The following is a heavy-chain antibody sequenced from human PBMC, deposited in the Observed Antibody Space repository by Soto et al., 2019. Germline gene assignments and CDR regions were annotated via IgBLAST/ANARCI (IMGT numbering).Heavy chain of an antibody. CDR2: IYSSGNT. CDR1: GGSISGHY. CDR3: AKGPRSSKWYSMDX. J-gene: IGHJ4*02. D-gene: IGHD6-13*01. V-gene: IGHV4-4*07. Sequence: SDTLSLTFTVSGGSISGHYWSWIRQPAGKGLEWILRIYSSGNTNYKPSLKSRVTMSIDTSKNQFFLKLTSVTAEDTALYYCAKGPRSSKWYSMDXWGQGTLVTVS.